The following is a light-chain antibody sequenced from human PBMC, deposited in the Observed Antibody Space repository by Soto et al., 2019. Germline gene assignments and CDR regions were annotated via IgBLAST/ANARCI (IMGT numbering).Light chain of an antibody. CDR1: SSDVGGYNY. J-gene: IGLJ1*01. CDR3: ISYTSSSTPWV. Sequence: QSALTQPTSVSGSPGQSITISCTGTSSDVGGYNYVSWYQHHPGKAPKLMICDVSDRPSGVSNRFSGSKSGNTASLTISGLQAEDEADYYCISYTSSSTPWVFGTGTKVPVL. V-gene: IGLV2-14*03. CDR2: DVS.